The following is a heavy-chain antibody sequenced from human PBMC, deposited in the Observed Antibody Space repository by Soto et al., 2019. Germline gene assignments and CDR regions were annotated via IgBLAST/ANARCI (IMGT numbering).Heavy chain of an antibody. D-gene: IGHD6-6*01. J-gene: IGHJ4*02. V-gene: IGHV1-46*01. CDR2: INPSGGST. CDR1: GGTFTTYY. Sequence: GASVKVSCKASGGTFTTYYMYWVRQAPGQGLEWMGIINPSGGSTSFAQKFQGRVTMTRDTSTSTVYMELISLTSEDTAVYYCARDVGMASRPYLDYWGQGTLVTVSS. CDR3: ARDVGMASRPYLDY.